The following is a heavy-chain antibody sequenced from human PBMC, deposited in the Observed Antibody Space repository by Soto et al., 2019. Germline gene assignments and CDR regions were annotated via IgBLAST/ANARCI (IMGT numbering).Heavy chain of an antibody. CDR2: ISAGGDAT. V-gene: IGHV3-23*01. CDR1: GFTFSNYA. J-gene: IGHJ3*01. Sequence: GGSLRLSCAASGFTFSNYAMSWARQAPGKGLEWVSTISAGGDATFYADSVKGRFTISRDNSKNTLYLQMNSLRADDTAVYYCAKDTGSDYYYDSSGYYSAFDVWGQGTMVTVSS. CDR3: AKDTGSDYYYDSSGYYSAFDV. D-gene: IGHD3-22*01.